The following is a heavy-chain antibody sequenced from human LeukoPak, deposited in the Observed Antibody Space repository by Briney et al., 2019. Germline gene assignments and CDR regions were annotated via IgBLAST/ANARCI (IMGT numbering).Heavy chain of an antibody. CDR1: GYTFIGYY. D-gene: IGHD4-23*01. J-gene: IGHJ4*02. Sequence: ASVKVSCKASGYTFIGYYMHWVRQAPGQGLEWMGWINPNSGGTNYAQKFQGRVTMTRDRSISTAYMELSRLRSDGTAVYYCARPFIETPSLGALDYWGQGTLVTVSS. V-gene: IGHV1-2*02. CDR2: INPNSGGT. CDR3: ARPFIETPSLGALDY.